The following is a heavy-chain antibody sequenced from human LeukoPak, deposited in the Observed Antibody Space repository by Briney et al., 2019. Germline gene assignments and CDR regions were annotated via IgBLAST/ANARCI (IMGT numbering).Heavy chain of an antibody. J-gene: IGHJ4*02. CDR1: GYTLTELS. Sequence: ASVKVSCKVSGYTLTELSMHWVRQAPGKGLEWVGGFDPEDGETIYAQKFQGRVTMTEDTSTDTAYMELSSLRSEDTAVYYCATEDGYSSSWYAFDYWGQGTLVTVSS. D-gene: IGHD6-13*01. CDR3: ATEDGYSSSWYAFDY. CDR2: FDPEDGET. V-gene: IGHV1-24*01.